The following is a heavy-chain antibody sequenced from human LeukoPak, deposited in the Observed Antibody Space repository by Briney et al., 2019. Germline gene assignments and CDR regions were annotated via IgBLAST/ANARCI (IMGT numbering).Heavy chain of an antibody. V-gene: IGHV3-21*01. CDR3: ARVRGISPLYRPLYYFDY. J-gene: IGHJ4*02. CDR2: ISSSSSYI. Sequence: KPGGSLRLSCAASGFTFSSYSMNWVRQAPGKGLEWVSSISSSSSYIYYADSVKGRFTISRDNAKNSLYLQMNSLRAEDTAVYYCARVRGISPLYRPLYYFDYWGQGTLATVSS. CDR1: GFTFSSYS. D-gene: IGHD2-15*01.